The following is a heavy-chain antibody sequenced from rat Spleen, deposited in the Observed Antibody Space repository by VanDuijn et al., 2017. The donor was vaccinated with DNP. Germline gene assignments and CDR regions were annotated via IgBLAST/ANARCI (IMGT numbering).Heavy chain of an antibody. D-gene: IGHD5-1*01. V-gene: IGHV5-31*01. J-gene: IGHJ1*01. CDR1: RFTFNSYW. Sequence: EVQLVESGGGIVQPGRSLKLSCVASRFTFNSYWMAWIRQVPGKGLEWVASVPSSGGSTYYPDSVKGRFIISRDNARNTLYLQMNSLRSEDTATYFCARGSGTYYWYFDFWGPGTMVTVSS. CDR3: ARGSGTYYWYFDF. CDR2: VPSSGGST.